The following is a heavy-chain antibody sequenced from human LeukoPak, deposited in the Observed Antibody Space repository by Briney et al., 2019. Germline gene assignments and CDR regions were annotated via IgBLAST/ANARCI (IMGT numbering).Heavy chain of an antibody. Sequence: GGSLRLSCAASGFTFSSYAMSWVRQAPGKGLEWVANIKQDGSEKYYVDSVKGRFTISRDNAKNSLYLQMNSLRAEDTAVYYCARGGSLRPGRNTVTSAFDIWGQGTMVTVSS. CDR2: IKQDGSEK. CDR1: GFTFSSYA. D-gene: IGHD3-16*01. J-gene: IGHJ3*02. V-gene: IGHV3-7*01. CDR3: ARGGSLRPGRNTVTSAFDI.